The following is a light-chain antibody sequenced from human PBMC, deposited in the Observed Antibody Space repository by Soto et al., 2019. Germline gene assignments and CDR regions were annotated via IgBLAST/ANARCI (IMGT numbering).Light chain of an antibody. CDR3: HQYGSSPST. CDR1: QSVSSSY. Sequence: EIVLMQSPGTLSLSPGERATLSCRASQSVSSSYLAWYQQKPGQAPRLLIYGASSRATGIPDRISGSGSGTDFTLTISRLEPEDFAVYYCHQYGSSPSTFGQGTEVEIK. CDR2: GAS. J-gene: IGKJ1*01. V-gene: IGKV3-20*01.